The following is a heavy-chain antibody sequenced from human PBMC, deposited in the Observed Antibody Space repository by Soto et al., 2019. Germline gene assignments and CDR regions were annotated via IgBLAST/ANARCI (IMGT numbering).Heavy chain of an antibody. J-gene: IGHJ5*02. V-gene: IGHV4-4*02. CDR1: GGSISSSNW. Sequence: SETLSLTCAVSGGSISSSNWWSWVRQPPGKGLEWIGEIYHSGSTNYNPSLKSRVTISVDKSKNQFSLKLSSVTAADTAVYYCARDAIAVAGTGWFDPWGQGTLVTVSS. D-gene: IGHD6-19*01. CDR2: IYHSGST. CDR3: ARDAIAVAGTGWFDP.